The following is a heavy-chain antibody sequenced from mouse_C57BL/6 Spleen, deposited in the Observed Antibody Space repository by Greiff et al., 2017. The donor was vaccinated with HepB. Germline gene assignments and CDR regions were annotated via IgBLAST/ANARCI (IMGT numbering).Heavy chain of an antibody. CDR1: GYAFSSSW. Sequence: VQLQQSGPELVKPGASVKISCKASGYAFSSSWMNWVKQRPGKGLEWIGRIYPGDGDTNYNGKFKGKATLTADKSSSTAYMQLSSLTSEDSAVYFCARFGYYGSSFYFDYWGQGTTLTVSS. J-gene: IGHJ2*01. D-gene: IGHD1-1*01. V-gene: IGHV1-82*01. CDR2: IYPGDGDT. CDR3: ARFGYYGSSFYFDY.